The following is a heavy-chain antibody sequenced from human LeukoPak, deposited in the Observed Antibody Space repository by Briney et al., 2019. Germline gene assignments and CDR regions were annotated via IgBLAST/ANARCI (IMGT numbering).Heavy chain of an antibody. J-gene: IGHJ3*02. CDR1: GFTFSGYA. Sequence: GGSLRLSCAASGFTFSGYAMHWVRQAPGKGLEWVAVTSYDEGNKYYADSVKGRFSISRDNSKNTLYVQMNSLRVEDTAVYYCARTKIDAFDIWGHGTMVTVSS. CDR3: ARTKIDAFDI. V-gene: IGHV3-30-3*01. CDR2: TSYDEGNK.